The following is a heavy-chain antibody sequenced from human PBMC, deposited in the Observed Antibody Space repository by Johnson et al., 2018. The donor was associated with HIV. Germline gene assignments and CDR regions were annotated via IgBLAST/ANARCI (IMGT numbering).Heavy chain of an antibody. D-gene: IGHD3-22*01. CDR2: IKKDGSDT. CDR3: AKDPGITMIAHAFDI. CDR1: GFTVSSNY. V-gene: IGHV3-7*01. Sequence: VQLVESGGGLIQPGGSLRLSCAASGFTVSSNYMSWVRQAPGKGLEWVANIKKDGSDTYYVDSVKGRFTISRDNSKNTLYLQMNSLRAEDTAVNYCAKDPGITMIAHAFDIWGQGTMVTVSS. J-gene: IGHJ3*02.